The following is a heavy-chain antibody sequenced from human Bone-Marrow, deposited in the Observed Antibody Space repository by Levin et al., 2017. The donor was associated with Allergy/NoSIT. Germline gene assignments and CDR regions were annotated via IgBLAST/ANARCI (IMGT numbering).Heavy chain of an antibody. Sequence: SCVVSGFTFRNSWMDWVRQAPGKGLEWVANINQDGSEKNYVGSVKGRFTISRDNAKNSLYLQMNSLKVEDTAVYYCATADRGWGQGTLVTVSS. CDR3: ATADRG. CDR2: INQDGSEK. D-gene: IGHD3-16*02. J-gene: IGHJ4*02. V-gene: IGHV3-7*01. CDR1: GFTFRNSW.